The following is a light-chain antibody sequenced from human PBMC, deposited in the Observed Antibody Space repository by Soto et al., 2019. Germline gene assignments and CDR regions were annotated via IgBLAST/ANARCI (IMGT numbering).Light chain of an antibody. J-gene: IGKJ2*01. V-gene: IGKV3-15*01. CDR3: QQYNNWPPYT. CDR2: GAS. Sequence: EIVMTQSPATLSVSPGERATLSCRASQSVSSNLAWYQQKPGQAPRLLIYGASTRATGIPARFSGSGSGTAFTLTISSLQSEDFAVYYCQQYNNWPPYTFGQGTKREIK. CDR1: QSVSSN.